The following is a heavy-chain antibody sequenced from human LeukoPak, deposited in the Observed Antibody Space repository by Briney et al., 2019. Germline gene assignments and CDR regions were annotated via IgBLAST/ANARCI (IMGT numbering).Heavy chain of an antibody. D-gene: IGHD6-19*01. V-gene: IGHV4-4*09. Sequence: SETLSLTCTVSGGSISSYYWSWIRQPPGKGLEWIGYIYTSGSTNYNPSLKSRVTISVDPSKNQFSLKLSSVTAADTAVYYCARGYSSGLSAAFDIWGQGTMVTVSS. CDR2: IYTSGST. CDR1: GGSISSYY. CDR3: ARGYSSGLSAAFDI. J-gene: IGHJ3*02.